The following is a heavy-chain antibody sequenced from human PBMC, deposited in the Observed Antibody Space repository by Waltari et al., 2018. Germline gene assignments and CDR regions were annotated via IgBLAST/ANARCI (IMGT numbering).Heavy chain of an antibody. J-gene: IGHJ6*03. Sequence: QVQLAESGGGVVQPGRSLTLSCAASGSTFKNYDMHCVRRAPGKGPEWVAATSYDGLNKYYADSLQGRFSISRDNFRNTFYLQVSSLRPEDTAVYYCARDGGAVAHMPYVFHYMDVWGKGTTVTVSS. V-gene: IGHV3-30*15. D-gene: IGHD2-2*01. CDR1: GSTFKNYD. CDR2: TSYDGLNK. CDR3: ARDGGAVAHMPYVFHYMDV.